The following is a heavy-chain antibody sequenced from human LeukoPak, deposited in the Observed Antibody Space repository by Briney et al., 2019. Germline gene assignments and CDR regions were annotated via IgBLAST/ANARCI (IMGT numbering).Heavy chain of an antibody. V-gene: IGHV1-18*01. Sequence: ASVKVSCKASGYTFTSYGISWVRQAPGQGLEWMGWISAYNCNTNYAQKLQGRVSMTTDTSTTTAYMELRSLNFDDTAVYYCARFRCWNCLRDFYYMDVWGEGTTVTVSS. CDR1: GYTFTSYG. CDR3: ARFRCWNCLRDFYYMDV. D-gene: IGHD1-7*01. CDR2: ISAYNCNT. J-gene: IGHJ6*03.